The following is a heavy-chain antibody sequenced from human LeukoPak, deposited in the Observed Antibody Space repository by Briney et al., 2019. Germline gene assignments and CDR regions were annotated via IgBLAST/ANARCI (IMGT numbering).Heavy chain of an antibody. D-gene: IGHD6-13*01. CDR2: IIPIFGTA. V-gene: IGHV1-69*13. Sequence: SVKVSCKASGGTFSSYAISWVRQAPGQGLEWMGGIIPIFGTANYAQKFQGRVTITADESTSTAYMELSSLRSEDTAVYYCARDQGDSSSWYVWFNPWGQGTLVTVSS. J-gene: IGHJ5*02. CDR3: ARDQGDSSSWYVWFNP. CDR1: GGTFSSYA.